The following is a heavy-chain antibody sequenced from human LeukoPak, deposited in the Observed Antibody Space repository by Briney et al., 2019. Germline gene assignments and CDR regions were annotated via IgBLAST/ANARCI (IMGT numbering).Heavy chain of an antibody. Sequence: GGSLRLSCAASGFTFSSFTMTWVRQAPGKGLEWVSAIGGRGGSTYYADFLEGRFTIARDNSKDMVYLQMNSLRAEDTAVYYCARDEGRTYYYDSSGYQTDCWGQGTLVTVSS. J-gene: IGHJ4*02. V-gene: IGHV3-23*01. CDR3: ARDEGRTYYYDSSGYQTDC. CDR1: GFTFSSFT. CDR2: IGGRGGST. D-gene: IGHD3-22*01.